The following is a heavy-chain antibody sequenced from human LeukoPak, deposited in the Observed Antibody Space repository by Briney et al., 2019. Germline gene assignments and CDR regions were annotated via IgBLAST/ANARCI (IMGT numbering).Heavy chain of an antibody. CDR1: GFTFSNAW. CDR2: VKSRTDGGAT. CDR3: TTEKYYDLLTGYGLQGY. V-gene: IGHV3-15*01. D-gene: IGHD3-9*01. Sequence: GGSLRLSCAASGFTFSNAWMNWVRQSPGKGLEWVGRVKSRTDGGATDYAAPVKGRFTISRDDADNSLYLQMNSPKTEDTAVYYCTTEKYYDLLTGYGLQGYWGQGTLVTVSS. J-gene: IGHJ4*02.